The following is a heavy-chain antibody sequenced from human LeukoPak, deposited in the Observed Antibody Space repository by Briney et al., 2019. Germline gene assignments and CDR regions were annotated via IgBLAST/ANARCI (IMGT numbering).Heavy chain of an antibody. CDR1: GYTLTELS. CDR2: FDPEDGET. D-gene: IGHD3-22*01. CDR3: ATDRPYYDSSGYYRGPSSTFDY. Sequence: GASVTVSCKVSGYTLTELSMHWVRQAPGKGLEWMGGFDPEDGETIYAQKFQGRVTMTEDTSTDTAYMELSSLRSEDTAVYYCATDRPYYDSSGYYRGPSSTFDYWGQGTLVTVSS. J-gene: IGHJ4*02. V-gene: IGHV1-24*01.